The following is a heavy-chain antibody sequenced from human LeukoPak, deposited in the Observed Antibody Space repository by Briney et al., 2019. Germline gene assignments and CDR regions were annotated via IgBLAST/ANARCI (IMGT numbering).Heavy chain of an antibody. CDR2: ISWSGDRM. D-gene: IGHD2-2*01. Sequence: GGSLRLSCVASGFTFSSYAMHWVRQAPGKGLEWVSSISWSGDRMGYADAVKGRFTISRDNAKNSLFLQMNSLRVEDTALYYCAKDLGGSATTVWGQGTLVTVSS. CDR1: GFTFSSYA. V-gene: IGHV3-9*01. J-gene: IGHJ4*02. CDR3: AKDLGGSATTV.